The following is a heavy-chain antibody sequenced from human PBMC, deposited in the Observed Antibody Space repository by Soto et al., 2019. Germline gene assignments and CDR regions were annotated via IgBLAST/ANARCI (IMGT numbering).Heavy chain of an antibody. CDR2: IIPILGIA. J-gene: IGHJ4*02. V-gene: IGHV1-69*02. CDR1: GGTFSSYT. Sequence: SVKVSCKASGGTFSSYTISWVRQAPGQGLEWMGRIIPILGIANYAQKFQGRVTITADKSTSTAYMELSSLRSEDTAVYYCARGPNCSGGSCYFDHWGQGTLVTVSS. D-gene: IGHD2-15*01. CDR3: ARGPNCSGGSCYFDH.